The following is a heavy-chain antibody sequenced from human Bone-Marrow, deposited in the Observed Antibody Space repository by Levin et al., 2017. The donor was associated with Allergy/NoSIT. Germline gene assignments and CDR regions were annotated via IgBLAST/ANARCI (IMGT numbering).Heavy chain of an antibody. V-gene: IGHV1-8*01. CDR3: ARGRFDRYSYGQHQTSFDY. CDR1: GYTFTSYD. CDR2: MNPNSGNT. J-gene: IGHJ4*02. Sequence: ASVKVSCKASGYTFTSYDINWVRQATGQGLEWMGWMNPNSGNTGYAQKFQGRVTMTRNTSISTAYMELSSLRSEDTAVYYCARGRFDRYSYGQHQTSFDYWGQGTLVTVSS. D-gene: IGHD5-18*01.